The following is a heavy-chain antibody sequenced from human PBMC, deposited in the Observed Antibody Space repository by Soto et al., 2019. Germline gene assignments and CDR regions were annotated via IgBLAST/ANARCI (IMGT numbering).Heavy chain of an antibody. J-gene: IGHJ5*02. V-gene: IGHV4-34*01. Sequence: QVQLHQWGAGLVKPSETLSRMCDVYGASFSGYYWIWVRQSPGRGLEWIGETSDSGNTKCNPSLKRRVTTSLATTKNQFSLRLNAVTAADTAVYYCARHRTGSRGVDLWGQGMLATVSS. CDR3: ARHRTGSRGVDL. CDR2: TSDSGNT. D-gene: IGHD3-9*01. CDR1: GASFSGYY.